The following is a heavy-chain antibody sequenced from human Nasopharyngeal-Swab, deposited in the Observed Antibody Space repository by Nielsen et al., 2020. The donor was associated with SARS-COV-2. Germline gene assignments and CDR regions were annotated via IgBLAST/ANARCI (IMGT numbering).Heavy chain of an antibody. CDR3: TRCGGGCYSGRDY. CDR2: IRSKGNNYAT. D-gene: IGHD2-15*01. J-gene: IGHJ4*02. V-gene: IGHV3-73*01. Sequence: GESLKISCAASGSTFSDSAIHWVRQDSGEGLEWVARIRSKGNNYATAYSASVKGRFIIFRDDPTNTAYLQMNSLKTEDTAMYYCTRCGGGCYSGRDYWGQGTLVTVSS. CDR1: GSTFSDSA.